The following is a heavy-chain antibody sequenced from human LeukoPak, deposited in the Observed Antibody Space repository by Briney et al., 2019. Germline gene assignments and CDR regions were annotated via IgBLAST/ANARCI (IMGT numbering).Heavy chain of an antibody. Sequence: PSETLSLTCTVSGDSISSFYWSWVRQPAGKGLEWSVRIYTSGNTNYNPSLKRQVTISVDTPKNQFSLEMTSVTAADTAVYYCARTPIYYFDNSGYYNWGQGTLVTVSS. CDR1: GDSISSFY. CDR3: ARTPIYYFDNSGYYN. CDR2: IYTSGNT. V-gene: IGHV4-4*07. J-gene: IGHJ4*02. D-gene: IGHD3-22*01.